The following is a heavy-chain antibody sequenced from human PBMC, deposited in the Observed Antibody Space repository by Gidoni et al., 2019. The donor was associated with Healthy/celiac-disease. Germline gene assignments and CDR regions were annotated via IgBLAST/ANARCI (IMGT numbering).Heavy chain of an antibody. CDR2: ISSSSSTI. D-gene: IGHD1-7*01. Sequence: EVQLVESGGGLVQPGGSLRLSCAASGVTVSSYSMNWVRQAPGKGLEWVSYISSSSSTIYYADSVKGRFTISRDNAKNSLYLQMNSLRAEDTAVYYCARDRSRLRGGWTYDHSDENFDYWGQGTLVTVPS. V-gene: IGHV3-48*04. CDR3: ARDRSRLRGGWTYDHSDENFDY. J-gene: IGHJ4*02. CDR1: GVTVSSYS.